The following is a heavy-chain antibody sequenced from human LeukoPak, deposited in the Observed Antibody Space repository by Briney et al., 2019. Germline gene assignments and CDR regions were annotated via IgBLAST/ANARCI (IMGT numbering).Heavy chain of an antibody. CDR1: GFTFSSYA. Sequence: GGSLRLSCAASGFTFSSYAMSWVRQAPGKGLEWVSAITGSDGSTYYAGSVKGRFTISRDNSKNTLYLQMNSLRAEDTAVYYCAKGTGKYYYYGMDVWGQGTTVTVSS. CDR3: AKGTGKYYYYGMDV. D-gene: IGHD1-14*01. V-gene: IGHV3-23*01. J-gene: IGHJ6*02. CDR2: ITGSDGST.